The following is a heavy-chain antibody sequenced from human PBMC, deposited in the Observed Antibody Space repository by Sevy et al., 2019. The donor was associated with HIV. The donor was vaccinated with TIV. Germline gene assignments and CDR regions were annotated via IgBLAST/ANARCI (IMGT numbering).Heavy chain of an antibody. V-gene: IGHV3-64*02. CDR2: ISSNGGST. CDR1: GFSFSSYA. CDR3: AREGVGGYSYSLDY. D-gene: IGHD5-18*01. J-gene: IGHJ4*02. Sequence: GGSLRLSCAASGFSFSSYALHWVRQAPGKGLEYVSAISSNGGSTYYADSVKGRFTISRDNSKNTLYLQMGSLRAEDMAVYYCAREGVGGYSYSLDYWGQGTLATVSS.